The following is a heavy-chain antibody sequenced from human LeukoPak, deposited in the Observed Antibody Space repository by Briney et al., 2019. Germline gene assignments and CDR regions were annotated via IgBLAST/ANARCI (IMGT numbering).Heavy chain of an antibody. CDR2: ISGSGGST. D-gene: IGHD1-14*01. J-gene: IGHJ4*02. Sequence: QTGGSLRLSCAASGFTFSSYAMSWVRQAPGKGLEWVSAISGSGGSTYYADSVKGRFTISRDNSKNTLYLQMNSLRAEDTAVYYCARSPGWRSYFDYWGQETLVTVSS. CDR1: GFTFSSYA. CDR3: ARSPGWRSYFDY. V-gene: IGHV3-23*01.